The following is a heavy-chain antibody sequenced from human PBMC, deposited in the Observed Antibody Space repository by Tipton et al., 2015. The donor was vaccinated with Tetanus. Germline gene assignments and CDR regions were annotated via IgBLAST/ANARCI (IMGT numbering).Heavy chain of an antibody. CDR1: GYTFTSYG. CDR2: ISAYNGNT. CDR3: ARDVGRDYYDSSGYYMDV. V-gene: IGHV1-18*01. Sequence: QVQLVQSGAEVKKPGASVKVSCKASGYTFTSYGISWVRQAPGQGLEWTGWISAYNGNTNYAQKLQGRVTMTTDTSTSTAYMELRSLRSDDTAVYYCARDVGRDYYDSSGYYMDVWGKGTTVTVSS. J-gene: IGHJ6*03. D-gene: IGHD3-22*01.